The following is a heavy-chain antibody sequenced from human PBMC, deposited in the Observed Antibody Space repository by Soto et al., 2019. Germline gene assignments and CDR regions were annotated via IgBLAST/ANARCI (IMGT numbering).Heavy chain of an antibody. CDR1: GFTFSSYG. CDR3: AKARAQYYDFWSGYPVDY. V-gene: IGHV3-23*01. Sequence: PGGSLRLSCAASGFTFSSYGMSWVRQAPGKGLEWVSVISDGGGSTFYAESVKGRFTISRDNSKNTLYLQMNSLRAEDTAVYYCAKARAQYYDFWSGYPVDYWGQGTLVTVSS. D-gene: IGHD3-3*01. J-gene: IGHJ4*02. CDR2: ISDGGGST.